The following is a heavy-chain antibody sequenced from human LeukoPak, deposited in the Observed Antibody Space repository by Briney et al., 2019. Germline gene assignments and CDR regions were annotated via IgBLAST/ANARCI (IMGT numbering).Heavy chain of an antibody. CDR3: AKWANGDDY. J-gene: IGHJ4*02. D-gene: IGHD3-10*01. V-gene: IGHV3-23*01. Sequence: GGSLRLSCAAAGFSFSNYAMSWVRQAPGKGLEWVSSISGTGGTTYSADSVKGRFTISRDNPKNTQDLQMNSLRAEDTAVYYCAKWANGDDYWGQGTLVTVSS. CDR1: GFSFSNYA. CDR2: ISGTGGTT.